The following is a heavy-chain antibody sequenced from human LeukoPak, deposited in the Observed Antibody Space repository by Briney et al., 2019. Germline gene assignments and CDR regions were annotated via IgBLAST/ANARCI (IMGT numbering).Heavy chain of an antibody. Sequence: PSETLSLTCIVSGGSISSSSHYWGWLRQPPGKGLEWIGTINYSGSTYNNPSLKSRITLSVDTSKNQFSLKLSSVTAADTAVYYCARQGSRRIWYFDLWGRGTLVTVSS. CDR2: INYSGST. CDR1: GGSISSSSHY. J-gene: IGHJ2*01. CDR3: ARQGSRRIWYFDL. V-gene: IGHV4-39*01. D-gene: IGHD1-26*01.